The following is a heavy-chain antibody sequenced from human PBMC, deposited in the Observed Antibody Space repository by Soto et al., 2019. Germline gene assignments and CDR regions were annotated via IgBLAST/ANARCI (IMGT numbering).Heavy chain of an antibody. V-gene: IGHV1-69*06. CDR3: ASTGKYLALDY. J-gene: IGHJ4*02. CDR2: IIPIFGTA. D-gene: IGHD3-16*02. CDR1: GGTFSSYA. Sequence: GASVKVSCKASGGTFSSYAISWVRQAPGQGLAWMGGIIPIFGTANYAQKFQGRVTITADKSTSTAYMELSSLRSEDTAVYYCASTGKYLALDYWGQGTLVTVSS.